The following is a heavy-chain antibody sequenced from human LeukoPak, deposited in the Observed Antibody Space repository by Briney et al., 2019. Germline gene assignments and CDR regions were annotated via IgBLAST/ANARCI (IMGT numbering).Heavy chain of an antibody. D-gene: IGHD6-6*01. Sequence: SETLSLTCTVSGGSISSGGYYWSWIRQPPGKGLEWIGYIYHSGSTYYNPSLKSRVTISVDRSKNQFSLKLSSVTAADTAVYYCASPNPIEYSSSSSAFDIWGQGTMVTVSS. CDR2: IYHSGST. CDR1: GGSISSGGYY. CDR3: ASPNPIEYSSSSSAFDI. J-gene: IGHJ3*02. V-gene: IGHV4-30-2*01.